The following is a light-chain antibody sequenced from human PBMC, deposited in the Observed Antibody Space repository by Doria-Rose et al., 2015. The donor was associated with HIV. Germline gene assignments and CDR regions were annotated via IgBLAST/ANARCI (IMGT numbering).Light chain of an antibody. CDR1: QSVLYSSTNKNY. J-gene: IGKJ1*01. Sequence: TQSPDSLAVSLGERATINCKSSQSVLYSSTNKNYLAWYQQKPGQPPKLLLYWASTRESGVPDRFSGSGSGTDFTLTISSLQAEDAAVYYCQQDYNTPRTFGQGTKVEIK. CDR2: WAS. CDR3: QQDYNTPRT. V-gene: IGKV4-1*01.